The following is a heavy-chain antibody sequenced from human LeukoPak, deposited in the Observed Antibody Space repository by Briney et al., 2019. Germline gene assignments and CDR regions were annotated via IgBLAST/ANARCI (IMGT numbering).Heavy chain of an antibody. J-gene: IGHJ4*02. D-gene: IGHD6-19*01. CDR3: AKDGGRAVAGTDLDY. CDR1: GFTFSSYG. Sequence: GRSLRLSCAASGFTFSSYGMHWVRQAPGKGLEWVAVMSYDGSNKYYADSVKGRFTISRDNSKNTLYLQMNSLRAEDTAVYYCAKDGGRAVAGTDLDYWGQGTLVTVSS. CDR2: MSYDGSNK. V-gene: IGHV3-30*18.